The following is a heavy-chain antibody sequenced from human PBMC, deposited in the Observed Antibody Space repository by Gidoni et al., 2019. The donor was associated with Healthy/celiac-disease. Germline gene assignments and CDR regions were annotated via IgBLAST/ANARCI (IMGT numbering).Heavy chain of an antibody. J-gene: IGHJ3*02. D-gene: IGHD3-22*01. CDR1: GFTFSSYW. CDR2: IKQDGSEK. Sequence: EVQLVESGGGLVQPGGSLRLSCAASGFTFSSYWMSWVRQAPGKGLEWVANIKQDGSEKYYVDSVKVRFTISRDNAKNSLYLQMNSLRAEDTAVYYCARERYYDSSGRAFDIWGQGTMVTVSS. V-gene: IGHV3-7*01. CDR3: ARERYYDSSGRAFDI.